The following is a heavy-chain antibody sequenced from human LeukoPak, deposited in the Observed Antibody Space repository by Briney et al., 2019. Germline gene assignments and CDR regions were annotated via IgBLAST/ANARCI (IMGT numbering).Heavy chain of an antibody. J-gene: IGHJ1*01. CDR1: GGSISRYY. V-gene: IGHV4-59*12. CDR2: KDYSGST. CDR3: ARDPEYFQH. Sequence: PSETLSLTCTVSGGSISRYYWSWIRQPPGKGLEWIGYKDYSGSTNYNRSLKSRVTISVDTSKNQFSLKLSSVTAADTAVYYCARDPEYFQHWGQGTLVTVSS.